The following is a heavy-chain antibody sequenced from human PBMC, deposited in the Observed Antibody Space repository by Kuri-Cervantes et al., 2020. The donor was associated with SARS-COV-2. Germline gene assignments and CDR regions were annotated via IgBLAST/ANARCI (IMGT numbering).Heavy chain of an antibody. CDR2: IIPIFGTA. CDR3: ARGLYYYGSGSYYGTEGVPVGIDY. Sequence: SVKVSCKASGGTFSSYAISWVRQAPGQGLEWMGGIIPIFGTASYAQKFQGRVTMTRDTSTSTVYMELSSLRSEDTAVYYCARGLYYYGSGSYYGTEGVPVGIDYWGQGTLVTVSS. D-gene: IGHD3-10*01. J-gene: IGHJ4*02. V-gene: IGHV1-69*05. CDR1: GGTFSSYA.